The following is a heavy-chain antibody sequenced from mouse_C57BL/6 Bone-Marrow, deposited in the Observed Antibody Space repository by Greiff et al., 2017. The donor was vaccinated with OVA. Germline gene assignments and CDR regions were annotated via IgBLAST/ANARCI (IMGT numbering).Heavy chain of an antibody. D-gene: IGHD1-1*01. Sequence: EVKLQESGPGLVKPSQSLSLTCSVTGYSITSGYYWNWIRQFPGNKLEWMGYISYDGSNNYNPSLKNRISITRDTSKNQFFLKLNSVTTEDTATYYCARYYYGSRFYWYFDVWGTGTTVTVSS. J-gene: IGHJ1*03. CDR1: GYSITSGYY. CDR3: ARYYYGSRFYWYFDV. CDR2: ISYDGSN. V-gene: IGHV3-6*01.